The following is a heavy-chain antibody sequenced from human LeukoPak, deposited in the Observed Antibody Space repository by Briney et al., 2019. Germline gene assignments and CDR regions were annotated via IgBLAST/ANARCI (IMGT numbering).Heavy chain of an antibody. Sequence: GGSLRLSCAASGFPFDNYAMNWVRQAPGKGLERVSSISESGDTTHYADSVKGRFTISRDNSQNTLFLQMNSLRAEDTALCYCAKQWVDCWGQGTLVTVSS. V-gene: IGHV3-23*01. J-gene: IGHJ4*02. CDR2: ISESGDTT. D-gene: IGHD2-8*01. CDR3: AKQWVDC. CDR1: GFPFDNYA.